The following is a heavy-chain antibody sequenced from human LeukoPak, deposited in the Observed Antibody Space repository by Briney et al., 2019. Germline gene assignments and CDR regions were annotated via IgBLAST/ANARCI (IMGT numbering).Heavy chain of an antibody. Sequence: SQTLSLTCAISGDSVSSNSAAWNWIRQSPSRGLEWLGRTYYRSEWYNDYAVSVKSRITINPDTSKNQFSLQLNSVTPEDTAVYYCAREEAGSGGSYYPGDFDYWGQGTLVTVSS. CDR3: AREEAGSGGSYYPGDFDY. CDR1: GDSVSSNSAA. J-gene: IGHJ4*02. V-gene: IGHV6-1*01. D-gene: IGHD1-26*01. CDR2: TYYRSEWYN.